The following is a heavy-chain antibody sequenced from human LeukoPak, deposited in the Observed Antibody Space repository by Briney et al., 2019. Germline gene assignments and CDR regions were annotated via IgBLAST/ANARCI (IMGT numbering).Heavy chain of an antibody. J-gene: IGHJ4*02. CDR3: ARGWLGYFDY. D-gene: IGHD6-19*01. CDR2: ISYDGSNK. Sequence: GGSLRLSYTTSGFTFSSYAMHWVRQAPGKGLEWVAVISYDGSNKYYADSVKGRFTISRDNSKNTLYLQMNSLRAEDTAVYYCARGWLGYFDYWGQGTLVTVSS. CDR1: GFTFSSYA. V-gene: IGHV3-30-3*01.